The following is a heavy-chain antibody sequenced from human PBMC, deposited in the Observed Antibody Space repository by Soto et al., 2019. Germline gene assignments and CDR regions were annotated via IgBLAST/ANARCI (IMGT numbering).Heavy chain of an antibody. Sequence: QVQLVQSGAEVKEPGDSVRVSCEASGYTFTAYYIHWVRQAPGQGLEWMGWINPKFGDTTYAQDCHGRLTFTRDMSISTVYMNVSTLTSDFTAIYYCARNMDYYYGPGSGNGHGVWGQGTTVNVFS. CDR1: GYTFTAYY. D-gene: IGHD3-10*01. CDR3: ARNMDYYYGPGSGNGHGV. J-gene: IGHJ6*02. V-gene: IGHV1-2*02. CDR2: INPKFGDT.